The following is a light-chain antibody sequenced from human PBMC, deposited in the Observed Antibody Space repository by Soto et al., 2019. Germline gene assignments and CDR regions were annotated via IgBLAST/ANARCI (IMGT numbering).Light chain of an antibody. Sequence: DLPMTQSPSTLSASVGDRVTITCRASQSMSTHLAWYQQKPGDAPKLLIYDASTLQSGVPSRFSGSGSGTDFTLTVSSLQPDDFASYYCQQYADYPLAFGQGTKLEIK. CDR2: DAS. CDR1: QSMSTH. V-gene: IGKV1-5*01. CDR3: QQYADYPLA. J-gene: IGKJ2*01.